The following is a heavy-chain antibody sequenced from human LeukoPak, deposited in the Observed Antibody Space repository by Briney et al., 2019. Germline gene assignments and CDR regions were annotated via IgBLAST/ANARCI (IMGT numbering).Heavy chain of an antibody. V-gene: IGHV4-59*08. J-gene: IGHJ4*02. CDR1: GASISSSS. CDR2: IYYSGTA. Sequence: SETLSLTCTVSGASISSSSWTWSRQPPGKGLECIGFIYYSGTAHYNPSLKSRVTISLDTSKNQFSLRLSSVTAADTAVYYCARHLSSGWSDYWGQGTLVTVSS. D-gene: IGHD6-19*01. CDR3: ARHLSSGWSDY.